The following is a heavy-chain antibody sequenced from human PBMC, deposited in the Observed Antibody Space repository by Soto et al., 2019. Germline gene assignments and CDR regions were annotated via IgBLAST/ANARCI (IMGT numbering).Heavy chain of an antibody. CDR2: IIPIFGTA. D-gene: IGHD1-26*01. Sequence: ASVKVSCKASGGTFSSYAISWVRQAPGQGLEWMGGIIPIFGTANYAQKFQGRVTITADESTSTAYMELSSLRSEDTAVYYCARGLHSGSYSFTHDAFDIWGQGTMVTV. J-gene: IGHJ3*02. V-gene: IGHV1-69*13. CDR3: ARGLHSGSYSFTHDAFDI. CDR1: GGTFSSYA.